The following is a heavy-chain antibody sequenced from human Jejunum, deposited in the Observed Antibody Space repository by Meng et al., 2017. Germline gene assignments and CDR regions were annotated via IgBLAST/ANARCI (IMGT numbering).Heavy chain of an antibody. CDR3: ARHTGNLGLDY. Sequence: VQLVQSESELKKPGALVKVLCKASGYTFSRQPLNWVRQAPGPGVEWIGWINTNTGNANSGPDFTGRFVFSLDTSVSTAYLQISSLSAEDTAVYYCARHTGNLGLDYWGQGTLVTVSS. D-gene: IGHD4-23*01. CDR2: INTNTGNA. CDR1: GYTFSRQP. V-gene: IGHV7-4-1*02. J-gene: IGHJ4*02.